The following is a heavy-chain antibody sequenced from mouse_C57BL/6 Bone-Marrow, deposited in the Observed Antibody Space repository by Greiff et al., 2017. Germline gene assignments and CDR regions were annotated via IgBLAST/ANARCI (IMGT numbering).Heavy chain of an antibody. CDR1: GYSITSDY. CDR2: ISYSGST. J-gene: IGHJ1*03. Sequence: DVKLQESGPGLAKPSQTLSLTCSVTGYSITSDYWNWIRKFPGNKLEYMGYISYSGSTYYNPSLKSRISITRDTSKNQYYLQLNSVTTEDTATYYCARMGYYGSRGYWYFDVWGTGTTVTVSS. D-gene: IGHD1-1*01. CDR3: ARMGYYGSRGYWYFDV. V-gene: IGHV3-8*01.